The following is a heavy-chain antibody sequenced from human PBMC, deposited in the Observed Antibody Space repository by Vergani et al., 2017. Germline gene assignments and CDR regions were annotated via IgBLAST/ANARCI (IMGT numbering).Heavy chain of an antibody. V-gene: IGHV1-69*01. J-gene: IGHJ5*02. CDR2: IIPIFGTA. D-gene: IGHD3-3*01. CDR3: ARDGQRXTIFGVVIHNWFDP. Sequence: QVQLVQSGAEVKKPGSSVKVSCKASGGTFSSYAISWVRQAPGQGLEWMGGIIPIFGTANYAQKFQGRVTITADESTSTAYMELSSLRSEDTAVYYCARDGQRXTIFGVVIHNWFDPWGQGTLVTVSS. CDR1: GGTFSSYA.